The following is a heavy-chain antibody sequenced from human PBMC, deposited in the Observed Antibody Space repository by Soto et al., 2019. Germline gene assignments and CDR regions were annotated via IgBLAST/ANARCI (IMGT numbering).Heavy chain of an antibody. D-gene: IGHD2-2*01. CDR3: ARGWGRDIVVVPAAPMDV. J-gene: IGHJ6*03. CDR2: ISSSSSYI. Sequence: GGSLRLSCAASGFTFSSYSMNWVRQAPGKGLEWVSSISSSSSYIYYADSVKGRFTISRDNAKNSLYLQMNSLRAEDTAVYYRARGWGRDIVVVPAAPMDVWGKGTTVTVSS. CDR1: GFTFSSYS. V-gene: IGHV3-21*01.